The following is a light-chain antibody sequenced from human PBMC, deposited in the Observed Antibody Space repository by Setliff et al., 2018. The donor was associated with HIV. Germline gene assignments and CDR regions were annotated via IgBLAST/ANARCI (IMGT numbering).Light chain of an antibody. Sequence: QSALPQPASVSGSPGQSITISCTGTSSDVGGYNHVSWYQQHPGKAPKLIIFDVGNRPSGVSSRFSGSKSGNTASLTISGLQAEDEADFYCCSFTSINTYVFGTGTKVTVL. CDR3: CSFTSINTYV. CDR2: DVG. CDR1: SSDVGGYNH. J-gene: IGLJ1*01. V-gene: IGLV2-14*03.